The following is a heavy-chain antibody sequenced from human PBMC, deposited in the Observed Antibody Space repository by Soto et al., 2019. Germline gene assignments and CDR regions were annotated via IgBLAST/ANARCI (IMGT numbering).Heavy chain of an antibody. Sequence: GGSLRLSCAASGFTFSDYYMSWIRQAPGKGLEWVSYISSSGSTIYYADSVKGRFTISRDDAKNSLYLQMNSLRAEDTAVYYCARVGCSSTSCYYYYYMDVWGKGTTVTVSS. D-gene: IGHD2-2*01. CDR2: ISSSGSTI. V-gene: IGHV3-11*01. CDR1: GFTFSDYY. CDR3: ARVGCSSTSCYYYYYMDV. J-gene: IGHJ6*03.